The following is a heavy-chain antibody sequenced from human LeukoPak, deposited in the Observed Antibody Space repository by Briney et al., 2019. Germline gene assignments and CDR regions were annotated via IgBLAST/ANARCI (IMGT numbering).Heavy chain of an antibody. CDR2: IYTSGST. J-gene: IGHJ4*02. CDR3: ARGSSSGFDY. V-gene: IGHV4-4*07. Sequence: SETLSLTCTVSGGSLSSYYWSWTRQPAGKGLEWIGRIYTSGSTNYNPSLKSRVTMSVDTSKNQFSRKLSSVTAADTAVYYCARGSSSGFDYWGQGTLVTVSS. D-gene: IGHD3-22*01. CDR1: GGSLSSYY.